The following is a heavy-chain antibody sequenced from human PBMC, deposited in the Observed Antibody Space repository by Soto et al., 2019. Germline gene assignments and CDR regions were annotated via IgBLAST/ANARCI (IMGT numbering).Heavy chain of an antibody. D-gene: IGHD3-22*01. CDR2: ISAYNGNT. J-gene: IGHJ4*02. Sequence: GASVKVSCKASGYTFTSYGISWVRQAPGQGLEWMGWISAYNGNTNYAQKLQGRVTMTTDTSTSTAYMELRSLRSDDTAVYYCARDREVYDSSGCIGYWRQGTLVTVSS. V-gene: IGHV1-18*01. CDR1: GYTFTSYG. CDR3: ARDREVYDSSGCIGY.